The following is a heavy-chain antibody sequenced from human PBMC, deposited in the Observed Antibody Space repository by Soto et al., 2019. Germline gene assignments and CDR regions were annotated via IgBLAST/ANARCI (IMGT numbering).Heavy chain of an antibody. J-gene: IGHJ4*02. CDR2: IPASGATP. CDR3: AKARCSTTDCYVPDY. CDR1: GFSFRTYT. Sequence: EVQLSESGGGLVQTGGSLRLSCAASGFSFRTYTMSWVRQAPGKGLEWLSVIPASGATPSYAASVQGRFVISRDNAMNTLYLHMNSLRAEDTAIYYCAKARCSTTDCYVPDYWGRGTLVTVSS. D-gene: IGHD2-2*01. V-gene: IGHV3-23*01.